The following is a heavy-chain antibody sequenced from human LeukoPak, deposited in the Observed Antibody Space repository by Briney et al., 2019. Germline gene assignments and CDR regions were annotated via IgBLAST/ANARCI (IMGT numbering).Heavy chain of an antibody. D-gene: IGHD2-2*01. CDR1: GFTVSSNY. CDR2: IYSGGST. Sequence: GGSLRLSCAASGFTVSSNYMSWVRQAPGKGLEWVSVIYSGGSTYYADSVKGRFTISRDNSKNTLYLQMNSLRAEDTAVYYCARLDISDIVVVPAAIWSWFDPWGRGTLVTVSS. J-gene: IGHJ5*02. V-gene: IGHV3-53*01. CDR3: ARLDISDIVVVPAAIWSWFDP.